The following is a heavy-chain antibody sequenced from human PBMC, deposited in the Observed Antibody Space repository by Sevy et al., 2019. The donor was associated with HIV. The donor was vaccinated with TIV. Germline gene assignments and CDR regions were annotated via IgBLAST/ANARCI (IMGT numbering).Heavy chain of an antibody. J-gene: IGHJ4*02. CDR1: GFTFSSYA. D-gene: IGHD2-21*02. CDR2: ISSDGSTK. CDR3: ARVGVSDCTDDCYHRFDY. Sequence: GGSLRLSCAASGFTFSSYALLWVRQAPGKGLEWVSLISSDGSTKYYPASVKGRFTISRDESKTTLFLQMNSLRSEDTAIYYCARVGVSDCTDDCYHRFDYWGRGTLVTVSS. V-gene: IGHV3-30-3*01.